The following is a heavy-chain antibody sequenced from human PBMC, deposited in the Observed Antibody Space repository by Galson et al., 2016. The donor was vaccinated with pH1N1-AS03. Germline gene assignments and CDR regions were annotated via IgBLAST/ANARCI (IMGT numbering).Heavy chain of an antibody. Sequence: SLRLSCAAPGFIFSRFAVTWVRQAPGKGLEWVSLIHDDVVGTYYADSVKGRFTISRDNSKKPLFLHMNSLRAEDTAVYYCAKARGLETPNYFFDYWGQGTLVTVSS. CDR2: IHDDVVGT. J-gene: IGHJ4*02. V-gene: IGHV3-23*03. CDR1: GFIFSRFA. D-gene: IGHD1-1*01. CDR3: AKARGLETPNYFFDY.